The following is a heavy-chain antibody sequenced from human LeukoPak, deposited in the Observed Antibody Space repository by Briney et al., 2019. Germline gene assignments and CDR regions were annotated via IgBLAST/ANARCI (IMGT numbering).Heavy chain of an antibody. CDR1: GDSVSSNSAA. V-gene: IGHV6-1*01. J-gene: IGHJ4*02. Sequence: SQTLSLTCAISGDSVSSNSAAWNWIRQPPSGGLEWLGKTYYRSKWYNDYALSVKSRITINPDTSKNQFSLQLNSVTLEDTAVYYCAKGFYGFSHWGQGTPVIVSS. CDR3: AKGFYGFSH. CDR2: TYYRSKWYN. D-gene: IGHD3-3*01.